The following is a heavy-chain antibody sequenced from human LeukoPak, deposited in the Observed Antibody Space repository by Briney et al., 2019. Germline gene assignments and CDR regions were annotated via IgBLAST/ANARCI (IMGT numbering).Heavy chain of an antibody. J-gene: IGHJ4*02. V-gene: IGHV3-64*04. D-gene: IGHD4-23*01. CDR2: ISDSGGST. CDR3: ARLKGTVVTRVDY. CDR1: GFPFSSYA. Sequence: QPGGSLRLSCSASGFPFSSYAMHWVRQAPGKGLEYVSAISDSGGSTYYADSVKGRFTISRDNSKNTLYLQMNSLRAEDTAVYYCARLKGTVVTRVDYWGQGTLVTVSS.